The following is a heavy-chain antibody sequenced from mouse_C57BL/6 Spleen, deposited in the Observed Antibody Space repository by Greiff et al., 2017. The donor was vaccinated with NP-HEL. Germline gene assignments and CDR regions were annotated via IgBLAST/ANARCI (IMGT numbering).Heavy chain of an antibody. J-gene: IGHJ2*01. V-gene: IGHV5-15*01. CDR1: GFTFSDYG. CDR2: ISNLAYSI. CDR3: ARKDHYYGILDY. D-gene: IGHD1-1*01. Sequence: EVQLVESGGGLVQPGGSLKLSCAASGFTFSDYGMAWVRQAPRKGPAWVAFISNLAYSIYYADTVTGRFTISRENDKNTLYLDMSSLRSEDTAMYYCARKDHYYGILDYWGQGTTLTVSS.